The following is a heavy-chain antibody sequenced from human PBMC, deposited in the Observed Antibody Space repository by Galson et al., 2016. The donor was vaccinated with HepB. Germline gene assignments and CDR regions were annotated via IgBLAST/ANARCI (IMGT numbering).Heavy chain of an antibody. J-gene: IGHJ5*02. D-gene: IGHD1-20*01. Sequence: TLSLTCTVSGDSISSGGYYWTWIRQFSGKGLEWIGYIYYTGGSYYSSSLKSRLTMSVDTSKNQFSLRLTSMTAADTAIYCCARGGDNWIRPWFDPWGQGTLVTVSS. V-gene: IGHV4-31*03. CDR1: GDSISSGGYY. CDR2: IYYTGGS. CDR3: ARGGDNWIRPWFDP.